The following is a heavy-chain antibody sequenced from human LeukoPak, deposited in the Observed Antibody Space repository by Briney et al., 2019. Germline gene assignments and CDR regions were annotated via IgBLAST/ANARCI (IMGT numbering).Heavy chain of an antibody. CDR3: ARTYYDSSGYSDYYYGMDV. J-gene: IGHJ6*02. CDR1: GYTFTGYY. Sequence: ASVKVSCKASGYTFTGYYMHWVRQAPGQRLEWMGWINAGNGNTKYSQKFQGRVTITRDTSASTAYMELSSLRSEDTAVYYCARTYYDSSGYSDYYYGMDVWGQGTTVTVSS. D-gene: IGHD3-22*01. CDR2: INAGNGNT. V-gene: IGHV1-3*01.